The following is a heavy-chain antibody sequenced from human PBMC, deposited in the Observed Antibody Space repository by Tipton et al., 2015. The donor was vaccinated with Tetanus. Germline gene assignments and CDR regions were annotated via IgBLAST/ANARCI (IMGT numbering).Heavy chain of an antibody. CDR3: ARGLREWELLSLAY. Sequence: SLRLSCAASGFTFSSYAMSWVRQAPGKGLEWVSAISGSGGSTYYADSVKGRFTISRDNAKNSLYLQMNSLRDEDTAVYYCARGLREWELLSLAYWGQGTLVTVSS. CDR1: GFTFSSYA. V-gene: IGHV3-23*01. CDR2: ISGSGGST. J-gene: IGHJ4*02. D-gene: IGHD1-26*01.